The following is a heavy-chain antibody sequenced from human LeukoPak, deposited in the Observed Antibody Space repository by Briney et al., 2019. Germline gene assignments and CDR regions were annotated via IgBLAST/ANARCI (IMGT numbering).Heavy chain of an antibody. CDR1: GGSISSGDYY. J-gene: IGHJ4*02. Sequence: SQTLSLTCTVSGGSISSGDYYWSWIRQPPGKGLEWIGCIYYSGSTYYNPSLKSRVTTSVDTSKNQFSLKLSSVTAADTAVYYCARAISYDILTGYSPRYYFDYWGQGTLVTVSS. CDR3: ARAISYDILTGYSPRYYFDY. D-gene: IGHD3-9*01. CDR2: IYYSGST. V-gene: IGHV4-30-4*01.